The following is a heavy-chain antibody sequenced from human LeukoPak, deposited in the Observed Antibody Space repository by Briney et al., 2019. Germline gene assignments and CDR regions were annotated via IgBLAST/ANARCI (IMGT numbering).Heavy chain of an antibody. J-gene: IGHJ5*02. V-gene: IGHV4-59*01. CDR1: GGSISSYY. D-gene: IGHD3/OR15-3a*01. Sequence: SETLSLTCTVSGGSISSYYWSWIRQPPGKGLEWIGYIYYSGSTNYNPSLKSRVTISVDTSKNQFSLKLSSVTAADTAVYYCARGDGNDFKWFDPWGQGTLVTVSS. CDR3: ARGDGNDFKWFDP. CDR2: IYYSGST.